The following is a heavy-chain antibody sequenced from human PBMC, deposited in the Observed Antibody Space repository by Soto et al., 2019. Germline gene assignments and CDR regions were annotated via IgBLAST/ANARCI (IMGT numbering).Heavy chain of an antibody. CDR3: AKAYNYAFDY. J-gene: IGHJ4*02. CDR2: IKPDGSEK. D-gene: IGHD3-22*01. CDR1: GFTFSSYW. V-gene: IGHV3-7*01. Sequence: GGSLRLSCAASGFTFSSYWMFWVRQAPGKGLEWVANIKPDGSEKYYVDSVKGRFTISRDNAKNSLYLQMSSLRAGDTALYYCAKAYNYAFDYWGLGTLVTVSS.